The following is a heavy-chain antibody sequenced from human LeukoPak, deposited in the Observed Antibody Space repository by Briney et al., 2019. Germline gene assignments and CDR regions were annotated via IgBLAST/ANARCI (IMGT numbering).Heavy chain of an antibody. Sequence: GGSLRLSCAASGFTFSSYSMNWVRQAPGKGLEWVSSISSSSSYIYYADSVKGRFTISRDNAKNSLYLQMNSLRAEDTAVYYCARDSRSIVGARVLADALDIWGQGTMVTVSS. CDR2: ISSSSSYI. D-gene: IGHD1-26*01. CDR1: GFTFSSYS. J-gene: IGHJ3*02. CDR3: ARDSRSIVGARVLADALDI. V-gene: IGHV3-21*01.